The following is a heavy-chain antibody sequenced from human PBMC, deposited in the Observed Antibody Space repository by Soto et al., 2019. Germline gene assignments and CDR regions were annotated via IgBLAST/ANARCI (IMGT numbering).Heavy chain of an antibody. CDR3: ARGAQFFDLWSGYLGGDYYYHGLDV. J-gene: IGHJ6*02. V-gene: IGHV4-59*01. Sequence: HVQLQESGPGLVKPSETLSLTCTVSGDSISSYYWSWIRQPPGKGLEWIGYIYDSGRTNYNPSLKSRVTMSVDTSEKYFSLKLKYVTAADTAVYYCARGAQFFDLWSGYLGGDYYYHGLDVWGQGTTVTVSS. D-gene: IGHD3-3*01. CDR1: GDSISSYY. CDR2: IYDSGRT.